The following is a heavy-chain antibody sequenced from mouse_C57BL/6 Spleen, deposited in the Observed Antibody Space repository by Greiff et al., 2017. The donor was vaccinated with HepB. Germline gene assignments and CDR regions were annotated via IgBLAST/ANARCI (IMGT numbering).Heavy chain of an antibody. V-gene: IGHV1-80*01. CDR2: IYPGDGDT. Sequence: VQLQQSGAELVKPGASVKISCKASGYAFSSYWMNWVKQRPGKGLEWIGQIYPGDGDTNYNGKFKGKATLTADKSSSTAYMQLSSLTSVYSAVYVGARVYYYGCRPSDYAVDYWGKGTSVTVSS. CDR1: GYAFSSYW. J-gene: IGHJ4*01. CDR3: ARVYYYGCRPSDYAVDY. D-gene: IGHD1-1*01.